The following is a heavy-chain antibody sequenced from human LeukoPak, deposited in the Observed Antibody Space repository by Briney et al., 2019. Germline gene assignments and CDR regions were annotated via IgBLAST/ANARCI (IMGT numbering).Heavy chain of an antibody. CDR2: INPGGNT. CDR3: ARRVRSADYRLDY. CDR1: GGSFTIYS. J-gene: IGHJ4*02. Sequence: SETLSLTCAVYGGSFTIYSWTWIRQPPGKSLEWVGDINPGGNTQYNPSLKSRVTISLDASKSQFYLKMNSVTAADTAVYYCARRVRSADYRLDYWGQGTLVTVSS. V-gene: IGHV4-34*01. D-gene: IGHD4-11*01.